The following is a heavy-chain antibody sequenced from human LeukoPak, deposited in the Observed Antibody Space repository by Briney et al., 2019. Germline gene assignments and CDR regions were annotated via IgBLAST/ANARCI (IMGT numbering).Heavy chain of an antibody. CDR1: GFTFSSYS. CDR2: ISSSSSTI. CDR3: ARVLHKRNYDSSDYYGS. Sequence: GGSLRLSCAASGFTFSSYSMNWVRQAPGKGLEWVSSISSSSSTICYADSVKGRFTISRDNAKNSLYLQLNSLRAEDTAVYYCARVLHKRNYDSSDYYGSWGQGTLVTVSS. V-gene: IGHV3-48*01. D-gene: IGHD3-22*01. J-gene: IGHJ5*02.